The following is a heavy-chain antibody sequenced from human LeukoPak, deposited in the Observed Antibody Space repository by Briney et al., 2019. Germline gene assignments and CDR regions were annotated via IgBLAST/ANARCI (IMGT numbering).Heavy chain of an antibody. J-gene: IGHJ5*01. V-gene: IGHV3-9*01. CDR3: ARGAVSGPTGWFDS. CDR2: ISGNSGSI. CDR1: GFTFDDYA. D-gene: IGHD5/OR15-5a*01. Sequence: PGRSLRLSCAASGFTFDDYAMHWVRQAPGKGLEWVSGISGNSGSIGYADSVKGRFTISRNNVDNFVYLEMNSLGAEDTATYYCARGAVSGPTGWFDSWGQGTLVIVSS.